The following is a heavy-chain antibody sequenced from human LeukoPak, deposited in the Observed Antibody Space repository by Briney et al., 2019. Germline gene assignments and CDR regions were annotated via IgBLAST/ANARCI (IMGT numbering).Heavy chain of an antibody. CDR1: GFTFSSYS. V-gene: IGHV3-21*01. D-gene: IGHD3-10*01. CDR2: ISSSSSYI. J-gene: IGHJ4*02. CDR3: ARDLRVTMVRGVPRSPFDY. Sequence: GGSLRLSCAASGFTFSSYSMNWVRQAPGKGLEWVSSISSSSSYIYYADSVKGRSTISRDNAKNSLYLQMNSLRAEDTAVYYCARDLRVTMVRGVPRSPFDYWGQGTLVTVSS.